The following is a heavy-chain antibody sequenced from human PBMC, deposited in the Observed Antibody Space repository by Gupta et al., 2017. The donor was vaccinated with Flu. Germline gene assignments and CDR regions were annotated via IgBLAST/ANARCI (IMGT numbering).Heavy chain of an antibody. D-gene: IGHD6-6*01. J-gene: IGHJ4*02. CDR1: GGSISSGDYY. Sequence: QVQLQESGPGLVTPSQTLSLSCTVSGGSISSGDYYWSWIRPPPGKGLEWIGYIYYSGSTYYNPSLKSRVTISVDTSKNQFSLKLSPVTAADTAVYYCARRGSSSGFDYWGQGTLVTVSS. CDR2: IYYSGST. V-gene: IGHV4-30-4*01. CDR3: ARRGSSSGFDY.